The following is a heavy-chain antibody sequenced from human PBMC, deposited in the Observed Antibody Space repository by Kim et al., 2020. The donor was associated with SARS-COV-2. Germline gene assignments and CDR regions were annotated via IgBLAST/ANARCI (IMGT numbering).Heavy chain of an antibody. CDR2: IYYSGST. J-gene: IGHJ2*01. CDR3: ARDRGLGTGTTSWYFDL. Sequence: SETLSLTCTVSGGSISSYYWSWIRQPPGKGLEWIGYIYYSGSTNYNPSLKSRVTISVDTSKNQFSLKLSSVTAADTAVYYCARDRGLGTGTTSWYFDLWGRGTLVTVSS. V-gene: IGHV4-59*01. CDR1: GGSISSYY. D-gene: IGHD1-1*01.